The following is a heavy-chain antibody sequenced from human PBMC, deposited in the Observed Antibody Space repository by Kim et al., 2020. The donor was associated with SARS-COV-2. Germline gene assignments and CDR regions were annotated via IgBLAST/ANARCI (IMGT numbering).Heavy chain of an antibody. Sequence: GGSLRLSCVASGFIVSSDYMSWVRQAPGKGLEWISIINRVGKTYYADSLKGRFTVSTDNSKNTLYLQMNSLRAEDTALYYCAKGALGDWGQGTLVTVS. J-gene: IGHJ4*02. V-gene: IGHV3-53*01. D-gene: IGHD3-16*01. CDR1: GFIVSSDY. CDR3: AKGALGD. CDR2: INRVGKT.